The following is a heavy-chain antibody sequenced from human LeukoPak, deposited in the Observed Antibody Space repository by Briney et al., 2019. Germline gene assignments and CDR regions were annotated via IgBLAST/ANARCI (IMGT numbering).Heavy chain of an antibody. D-gene: IGHD6-25*01. CDR2: ISSSGSYI. Sequence: GGSLRLSCAASGFTFSSYSMNWVRQAPGKGLEWVASISSSGSYIYYADSVKGRFTISRDNAKNSLYLQMNSLRAGDTAVYYCARFAAGGSYYYYMDVWGKGTTVTVSS. CDR1: GFTFSSYS. J-gene: IGHJ6*03. V-gene: IGHV3-21*01. CDR3: ARFAAGGSYYYYMDV.